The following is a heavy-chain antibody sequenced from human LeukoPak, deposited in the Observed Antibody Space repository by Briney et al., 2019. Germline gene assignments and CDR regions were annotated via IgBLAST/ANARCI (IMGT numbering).Heavy chain of an antibody. V-gene: IGHV4-34*01. CDR1: GGSFSGYY. D-gene: IGHD4-17*01. Sequence: SETLSLTCAVYGGSFSGYYWSWTRQPPGKGLEWIGEINHSGSTNYNPSLKSRVTISVDTSKNQFSLKLSSVTAADTAVYYCTSLGNSVTLDYWGQGTLVTVSS. CDR3: TSLGNSVTLDY. J-gene: IGHJ4*02. CDR2: INHSGST.